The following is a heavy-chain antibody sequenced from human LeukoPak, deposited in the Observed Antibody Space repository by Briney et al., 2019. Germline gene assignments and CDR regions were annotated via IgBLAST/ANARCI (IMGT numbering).Heavy chain of an antibody. CDR1: GYSFSSYY. CDR2: INPSGGST. CDR3: ARGGMDEDYFDY. Sequence: ASVKVSCKASGYSFSSYYMDWVRQAPGQGLEWMGIINPSGGSTSYAQKFQGRVTMTRDTSTSTVYMELSSLRSEDTAVYYCARGGMDEDYFDYWGQGTLVTVSS. J-gene: IGHJ4*02. V-gene: IGHV1-46*01. D-gene: IGHD1-26*01.